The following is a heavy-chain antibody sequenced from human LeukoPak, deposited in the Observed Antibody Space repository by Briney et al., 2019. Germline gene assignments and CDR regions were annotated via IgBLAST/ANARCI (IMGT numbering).Heavy chain of an antibody. Sequence: PGGSLRLSCAASGFTFSSYAMSWVRQAPGKGLEWVSAISGSGGSTYYADSVKGRFTISRDNSKNTLYLQMNSLRAEDTAVYYCATMTTVTNSTDYWGQGTLVTVSS. V-gene: IGHV3-23*01. CDR1: GFTFSSYA. CDR2: ISGSGGST. D-gene: IGHD4-11*01. J-gene: IGHJ4*02. CDR3: ATMTTVTNSTDY.